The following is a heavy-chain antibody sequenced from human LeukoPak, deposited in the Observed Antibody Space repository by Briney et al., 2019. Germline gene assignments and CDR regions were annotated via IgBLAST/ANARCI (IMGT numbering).Heavy chain of an antibody. CDR2: VYYSGSS. Sequence: PSETLSLTCSVSGGSNSSNRYYWDWIRQSPRKGLEWIGNVYYSGSSFYNPSLRSRVTISIDTSKSQFSLKLSSVTAADTAVYYCARHPAGDSGRFDYWGQGTLVTVAS. CDR1: GGSNSSNRYY. D-gene: IGHD1-26*01. J-gene: IGHJ4*02. CDR3: ARHPAGDSGRFDY. V-gene: IGHV4-39*01.